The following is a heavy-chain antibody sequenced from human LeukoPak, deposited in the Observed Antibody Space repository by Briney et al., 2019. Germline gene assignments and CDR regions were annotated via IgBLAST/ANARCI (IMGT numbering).Heavy chain of an antibody. CDR2: INHSGST. CDR3: ARLALVVAAL. V-gene: IGHV4-34*01. Sequence: SETLSLTCAVYGGSFSGYYWSWIRQPPGKGLEWIGEINHSGSTNYNPSLKSRVTISVDTSKNQFSLRLSSVTATDTAVYYCARLALVVAALWGQGTLVTVSS. D-gene: IGHD2-15*01. CDR1: GGSFSGYY. J-gene: IGHJ4*02.